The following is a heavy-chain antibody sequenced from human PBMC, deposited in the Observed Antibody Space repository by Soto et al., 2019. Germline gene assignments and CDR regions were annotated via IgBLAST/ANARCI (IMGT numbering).Heavy chain of an antibody. CDR2: INPSGGST. Sequence: QVQLVQSGAEVKKPGASVKVSCKASGYTFTSYYMHWVRQAPGQGLEWMGIINPSGGSTSYAQKFQGRVTMTRDTSTSTVYMELSSLRSEDTAVYYCARAGIAAAGMDWFDPWGQGTLVTVSS. D-gene: IGHD6-13*01. J-gene: IGHJ5*02. CDR1: GYTFTSYY. V-gene: IGHV1-46*01. CDR3: ARAGIAAAGMDWFDP.